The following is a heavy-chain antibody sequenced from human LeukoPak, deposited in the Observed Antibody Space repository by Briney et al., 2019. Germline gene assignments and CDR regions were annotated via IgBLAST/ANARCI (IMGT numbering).Heavy chain of an antibody. CDR2: IYTSGST. CDR1: GGSISSYY. CDR3: ARGPNRITMMIGDAFDI. J-gene: IGHJ3*02. Sequence: SETLSLTCTVSGGSISSYYWSWIRQPAANGLEWIGRIYTSGSTSYNPSLKSRVTMSVDTSNNQFSLKLSSVTAADTAVYYCARGPNRITMMIGDAFDIWGQGTMVTISS. D-gene: IGHD3-22*01. V-gene: IGHV4-4*07.